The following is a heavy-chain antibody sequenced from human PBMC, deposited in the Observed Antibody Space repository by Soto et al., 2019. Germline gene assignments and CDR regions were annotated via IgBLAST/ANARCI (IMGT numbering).Heavy chain of an antibody. CDR2: FIPILGIA. CDR3: ASDEYYYDSSGYYYSDY. V-gene: IGHV1-69*02. Sequence: GASVKVSCKASGGTFSSYTISWVRQAPGQGLEWMGMFIPILGIANYAQKFQGRVTITADKSTSTAYMELSSLRSEDTAVYYCASDEYYYDSSGYYYSDYWGQGTLVTVSS. J-gene: IGHJ4*02. D-gene: IGHD3-22*01. CDR1: GGTFSSYT.